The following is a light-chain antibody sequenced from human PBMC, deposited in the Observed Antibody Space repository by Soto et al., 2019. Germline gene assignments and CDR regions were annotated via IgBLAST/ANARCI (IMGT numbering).Light chain of an antibody. CDR1: QSISIS. J-gene: IGKJ5*01. V-gene: IGKV1-33*01. CDR2: GAS. CDR3: KQYESLPLT. Sequence: DIQMTQSPSSLSASVGDRVTITCRASQSISISLNWYQLKPGKAPNLLMYGASYLETGVQSRFSGSGSGTGFTFTIRSLQPEDFATYYCKQYESLPLTVGQGTRLEIK.